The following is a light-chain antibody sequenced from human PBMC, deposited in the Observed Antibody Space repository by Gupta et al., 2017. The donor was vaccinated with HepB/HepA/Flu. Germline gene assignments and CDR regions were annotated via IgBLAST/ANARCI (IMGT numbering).Light chain of an antibody. Sequence: DIQMTQSPSSLSASVGERVTITCRASQSISSYLNWYQQKPGKAPKLLIYAASSLQSGVPSRFSGSGSWTEFTLTISSLQPEDFATYYCQQSYSTPGTFGQGTKVEIK. CDR2: AAS. CDR1: QSISSY. V-gene: IGKV1-39*01. CDR3: QQSYSTPGT. J-gene: IGKJ1*01.